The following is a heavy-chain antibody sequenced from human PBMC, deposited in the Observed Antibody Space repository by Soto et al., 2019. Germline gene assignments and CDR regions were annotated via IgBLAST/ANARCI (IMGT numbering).Heavy chain of an antibody. J-gene: IGHJ4*02. V-gene: IGHV1-3*01. D-gene: IGHD6-19*01. Sequence: ASVKVSCKASGYTFTNYAMHWVRQAPGQRLEWMGWINVGNGNTKYSQEFQGRVTITRDTSASTAYLELSSLRSEDTAVYYCARDREWLSDYWGQGTLVTVSS. CDR3: ARDREWLSDY. CDR2: INVGNGNT. CDR1: GYTFTNYA.